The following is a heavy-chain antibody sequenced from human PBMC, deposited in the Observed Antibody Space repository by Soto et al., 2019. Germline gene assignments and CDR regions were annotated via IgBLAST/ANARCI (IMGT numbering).Heavy chain of an antibody. CDR2: ISYDGTNK. Sequence: PGGSLRLSCAASGFPLRSYAMRWVRQTPGKGLEWVAVISYDGTNKFYSDSVKGRFTISRDNFKNTLTLQMNSLRADDTAVYSCAKDLQSYGDYDYYCYGMDVWGLGTRVTVSS. CDR1: GFPLRSYA. V-gene: IGHV3-30*04. D-gene: IGHD4-17*01. CDR3: AKDLQSYGDYDYYCYGMDV. J-gene: IGHJ6*02.